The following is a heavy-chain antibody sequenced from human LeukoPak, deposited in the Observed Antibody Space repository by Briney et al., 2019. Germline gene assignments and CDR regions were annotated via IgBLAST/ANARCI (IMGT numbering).Heavy chain of an antibody. Sequence: LGNLSLNFTGSGCPIRCYHLGWIRQPPREGLEWIGYIYYSGSTNYNPSLKSRVTISVDTSKNQFSLKLSSVTAADTAVYYCARGDYDSSGLPLVYWGQGTLVTVSS. J-gene: IGHJ4*02. CDR1: GCPIRCYH. D-gene: IGHD3-22*01. V-gene: IGHV4-59*01. CDR2: IYYSGST. CDR3: ARGDYDSSGLPLVY.